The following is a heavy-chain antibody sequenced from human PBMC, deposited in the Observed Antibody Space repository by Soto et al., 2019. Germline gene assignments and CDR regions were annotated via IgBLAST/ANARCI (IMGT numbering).Heavy chain of an antibody. V-gene: IGHV1-69*08. D-gene: IGHD7-27*01. J-gene: IGHJ4*02. CDR2: IIPILGIA. Sequence: QVQLVQSGAEVKKPGSSVKVSCKASGGTFSSYTISWVRQAPGQGLEWMGRIIPILGIANYAQKFQGRVXIXXDKSTSTAYMELSSLGSEDTAVYYCARDDWGSHDYWGQGTLVTVSS. CDR1: GGTFSSYT. CDR3: ARDDWGSHDY.